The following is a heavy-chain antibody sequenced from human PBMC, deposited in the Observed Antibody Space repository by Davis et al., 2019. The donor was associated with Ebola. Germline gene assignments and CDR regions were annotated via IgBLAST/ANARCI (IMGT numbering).Heavy chain of an antibody. CDR3: ARRLVDYDFWSGPNPEGWFDP. CDR2: IYPGDSDT. D-gene: IGHD3-3*01. Sequence: GESLKISCKGSGYSFTSYWIGWVRQMPGKGLEWMGIIYPGDSDTRYSPSFQGQVTISADKSISTAYLQWSSLKASDTAMYYCARRLVDYDFWSGPNPEGWFDPWGQGTLVTVSS. CDR1: GYSFTSYW. V-gene: IGHV5-51*01. J-gene: IGHJ5*02.